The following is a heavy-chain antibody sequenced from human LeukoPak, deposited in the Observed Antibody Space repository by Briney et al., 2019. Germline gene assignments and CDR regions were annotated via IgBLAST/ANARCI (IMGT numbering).Heavy chain of an antibody. CDR1: GFTFDDYA. CDR3: AKDTTYYYDSSGYRFDY. V-gene: IGHV3-9*01. D-gene: IGHD3-22*01. J-gene: IGHJ4*02. CDR2: ISWNSGSI. Sequence: GGSLRLSCAASGFTFDDYAMHWVRHAPGKGLEWVSGISWNSGSIGYADSVKGRFTISRDNAKNSLYLQMNSLRAEDTALYYCAKDTTYYYDSSGYRFDYWGQGTLVTVSS.